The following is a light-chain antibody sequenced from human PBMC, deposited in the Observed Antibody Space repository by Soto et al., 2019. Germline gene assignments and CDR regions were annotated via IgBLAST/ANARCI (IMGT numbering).Light chain of an antibody. CDR3: SAWDDNLNAVV. Sequence: QSVLTQPTSASGTPGQRVVIPCSGGSSNIGKNTVTWYQQHLPGAAPRLLIYRTNQRPSEVPDRISASKSDTSASLAISGLQSEDEADYFCSAWDDNLNAVVFGGGTKLTVL. J-gene: IGLJ3*02. CDR1: SSNIGKNT. V-gene: IGLV1-44*01. CDR2: RTN.